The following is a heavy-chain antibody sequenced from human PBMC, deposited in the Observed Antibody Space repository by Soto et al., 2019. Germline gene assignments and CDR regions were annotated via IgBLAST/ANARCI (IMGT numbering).Heavy chain of an antibody. D-gene: IGHD5-12*01. CDR1: GGTFSSYA. Sequence: QVQLVQSGAEVKKPGSSVKVSCKASGGTFSSYAISWVRQAPGQGLEWMGGIIPIFGTANYAQKFQGRVTITADKPTSTAYMELSSLRSEDTAVYYCARELMEMATIRRAFDIWGQGTMVTVSS. CDR2: IIPIFGTA. CDR3: ARELMEMATIRRAFDI. J-gene: IGHJ3*02. V-gene: IGHV1-69*06.